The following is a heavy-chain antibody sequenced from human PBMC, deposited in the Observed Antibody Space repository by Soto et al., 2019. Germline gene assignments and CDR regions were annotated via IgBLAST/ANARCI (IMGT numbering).Heavy chain of an antibody. D-gene: IGHD3-22*01. CDR3: ARDSSGYYLNWYFDL. CDR2: IYYSGST. CDR1: GGSISSCY. Sequence: QVQLQESGPGLVKPSETLSLTCTVSGGSISSCYWSWIRQPPGKGLEWIGYIYYSGSTNYNPSLKSRVTISVDTSKNQFSLKLSSVTAADTAVYYCARDSSGYYLNWYFDLWGRGTLVTVSS. J-gene: IGHJ2*01. V-gene: IGHV4-59*01.